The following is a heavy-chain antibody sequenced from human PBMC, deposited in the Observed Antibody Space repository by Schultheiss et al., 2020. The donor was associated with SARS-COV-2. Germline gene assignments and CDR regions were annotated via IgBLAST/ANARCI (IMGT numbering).Heavy chain of an antibody. CDR1: GFTFSSYA. D-gene: IGHD3-22*01. V-gene: IGHV3-30*01. CDR2: ISYDGSNK. J-gene: IGHJ4*02. Sequence: GGSLRLSCAASGFTFSSYAMDWVRQAPGKGLEWVAVISYDGSNKYYADSVKGRFTISRDNSKNTLYLQMNSLRAEDTAVYYCARDSGYYSPTYYFDYWGQGTLVTVSS. CDR3: ARDSGYYSPTYYFDY.